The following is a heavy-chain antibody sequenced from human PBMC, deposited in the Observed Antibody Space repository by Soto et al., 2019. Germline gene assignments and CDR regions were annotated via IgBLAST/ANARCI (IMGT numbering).Heavy chain of an antibody. CDR2: ISSSSSTI. CDR3: ARDTVTTPA. CDR1: GFTFSSYS. V-gene: IGHV3-48*01. J-gene: IGHJ5*02. Sequence: GGSLRLSCAASGFTFSSYSMNWVRQAPGKGLEWVSYISSSSSTIYYADSVKGRFTISRDNAKNSLYLQMNSLRAEDTAVYYCARDTVTTPAWGQGTLVTVSS. D-gene: IGHD4-17*01.